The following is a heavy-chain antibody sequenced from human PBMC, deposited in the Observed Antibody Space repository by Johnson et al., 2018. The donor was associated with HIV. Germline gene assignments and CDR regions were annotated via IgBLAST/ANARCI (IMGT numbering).Heavy chain of an antibody. CDR2: ISSSGTTI. V-gene: IGHV3-11*04. CDR1: GFTFSGYY. Sequence: QVQLVESGGGLVKPGGSLRLSCAASGFTFSGYYMSWIRQAPGKGLQWVSYISSSGTTIYYTDSVKGRFTISRDNAKNSLYLQMNSLRAEDTAMYFCARDSTPWGGDSVAYAFDMWGQGTMVTISS. J-gene: IGHJ3*02. CDR3: ARDSTPWGGDSVAYAFDM. D-gene: IGHD2-21*01.